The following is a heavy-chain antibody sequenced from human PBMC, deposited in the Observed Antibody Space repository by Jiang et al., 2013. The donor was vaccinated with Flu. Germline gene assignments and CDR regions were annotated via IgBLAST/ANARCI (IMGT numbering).Heavy chain of an antibody. J-gene: IGHJ4*02. Sequence: SRDNSKNTLYLQMNSLRAEDTAVYYCAKTYCSGGSCYSDYWGQGTLVTVSS. CDR3: AKTYCSGGSCYSDY. V-gene: IGHV3-23*01. D-gene: IGHD2-15*01.